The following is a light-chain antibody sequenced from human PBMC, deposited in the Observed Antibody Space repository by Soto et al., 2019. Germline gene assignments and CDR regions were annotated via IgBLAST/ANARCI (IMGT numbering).Light chain of an antibody. CDR1: SSDVGGYNY. CDR2: DVS. CDR3: CSYAGRHTYV. V-gene: IGLV2-11*01. Sequence: QSALTQPRSVSGSPGQSVTISCTGTSSDVGGYNYVSWYQQHPGKAPKVMIYDVSKWPSGVPDRFSGSKSGNTASLTISGLQAEDEADYSCCSYAGRHTYVFGTGTKLTVL. J-gene: IGLJ1*01.